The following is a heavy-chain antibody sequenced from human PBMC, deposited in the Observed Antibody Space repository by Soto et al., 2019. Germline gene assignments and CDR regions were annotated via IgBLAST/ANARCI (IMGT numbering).Heavy chain of an antibody. D-gene: IGHD3-10*01. J-gene: IGHJ5*02. CDR2: IGFAGDT. Sequence: GGSLRLSCGASGFIFSNFDMHWVRQTTGKGLEWVSGIGFAGDTNYSGSVKGRFTISRENAKNSLFLQMNSLRVGDTAVYYCVRGLPGGFDPWGQGTLVTVSS. V-gene: IGHV3-13*01. CDR3: VRGLPGGFDP. CDR1: GFIFSNFD.